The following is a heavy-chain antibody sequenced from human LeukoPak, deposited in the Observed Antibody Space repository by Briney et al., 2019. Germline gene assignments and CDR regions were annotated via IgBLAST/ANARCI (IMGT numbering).Heavy chain of an antibody. CDR1: GGSIGSYY. CDR3: ARAKYPGELSH. D-gene: IGHD3-16*02. V-gene: IGHV4-59*01. Sequence: SETLSLTCSVSGGSIGSYYWSWIRQPPGKGLEWIGYIYYSGSTNYNPSLKSRVTISVDTSKNQFSLKLSSVTAADTAVYYCARAKYPGELSHWGQGTLVTVSS. J-gene: IGHJ4*02. CDR2: IYYSGST.